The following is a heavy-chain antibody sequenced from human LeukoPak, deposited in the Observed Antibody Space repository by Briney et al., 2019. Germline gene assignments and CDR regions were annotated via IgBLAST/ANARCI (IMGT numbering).Heavy chain of an antibody. CDR2: ISAYNGNT. CDR3: ERDLDQYSGRFGGFGHDF. J-gene: IGHJ4*02. V-gene: IGHV1-18*01. Sequence: GASVKVSCKASGYTFTNYGINWVRQAPGQGPEWMGWISAYNGNTNYAQKLQGRVTMTTDTSTSTAYMELRSLRSNDTAVYYCERDLDQYSGRFGGFGHDFWGQGTLVTVSS. D-gene: IGHD1-26*01. CDR1: GYTFTNYG.